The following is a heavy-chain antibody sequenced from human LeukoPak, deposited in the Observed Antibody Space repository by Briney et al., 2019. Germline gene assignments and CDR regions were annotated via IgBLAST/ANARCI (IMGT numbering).Heavy chain of an antibody. CDR1: GFTFSSYS. Sequence: NPGGSLRLSCAASGFTFSSYSMNWVRQAPGKGLEWISSISSSSSYIYYADSVKGRFTISRDNAKNSLYLQMNSLRAEDTAVFYCARVRSSSWGWAYYYMDVWGKGTTVTISS. V-gene: IGHV3-21*01. CDR3: ARVRSSSWGWAYYYMDV. J-gene: IGHJ6*03. CDR2: ISSSSSYI. D-gene: IGHD6-13*01.